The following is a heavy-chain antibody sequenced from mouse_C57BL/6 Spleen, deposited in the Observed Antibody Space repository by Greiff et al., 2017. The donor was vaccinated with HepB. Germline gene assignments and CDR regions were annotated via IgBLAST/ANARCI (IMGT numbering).Heavy chain of an antibody. CDR2: ISSGSSTI. Sequence: EVQRVESGGGLVKPGGSLKLSCAASGFTFSDYGMHWVRQAPEKGLEWVAYISSGSSTIYYADTVKGRFTISRDNAKNTLFLQMTSLRSEDTAMYYCARSSSTAQATPAWFAYWGQGTLVTVSA. J-gene: IGHJ3*01. V-gene: IGHV5-17*01. D-gene: IGHD3-2*02. CDR3: ARSSSTAQATPAWFAY. CDR1: GFTFSDYG.